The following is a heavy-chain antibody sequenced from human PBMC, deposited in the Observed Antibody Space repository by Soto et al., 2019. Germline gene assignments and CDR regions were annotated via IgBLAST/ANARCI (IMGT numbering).Heavy chain of an antibody. Sequence: GASVKVSCKASGYTFTSYGISWVRQAPGQGLEWMGWISAYNGNTNYAQKLQGRVTMTTDTSTSTAYMELRSLRSDDTAVYYCAREGDGYNHHHYYYYYGMDVWGQGTTVTVSS. CDR1: GYTFTSYG. V-gene: IGHV1-18*01. D-gene: IGHD5-12*01. J-gene: IGHJ6*02. CDR2: ISAYNGNT. CDR3: AREGDGYNHHHYYYYYGMDV.